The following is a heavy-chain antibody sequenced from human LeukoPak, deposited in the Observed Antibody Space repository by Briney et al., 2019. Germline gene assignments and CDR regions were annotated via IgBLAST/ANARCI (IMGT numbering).Heavy chain of an antibody. D-gene: IGHD3-3*01. CDR1: GFTFSSNA. Sequence: GGSLRLSCVPSGFTFSSNAMSWVRQAPGKGLEWVSAISGSGGSTYYADSVKSRFTISRDNSKNTLYLQMNSLRAEDTVVYYCAKDPYYDFWSGTLYFDYWGQGTLVTVSS. V-gene: IGHV3-23*01. CDR2: ISGSGGST. CDR3: AKDPYYDFWSGTLYFDY. J-gene: IGHJ4*02.